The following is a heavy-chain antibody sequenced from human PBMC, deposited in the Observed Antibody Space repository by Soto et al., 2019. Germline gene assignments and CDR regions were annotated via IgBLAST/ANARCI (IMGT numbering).Heavy chain of an antibody. D-gene: IGHD2-15*01. Sequence: SETLSLTCTVSGGSISSYYWSWIRQPPGKGLEWIGYIYYSGSTNYNPSLKSRVTISVDTSKNQFSLKLSSVTAADTAVYYCARDRSRYCSGGSCYYFDYWGQGTLVTVSS. CDR2: IYYSGST. J-gene: IGHJ4*02. V-gene: IGHV4-59*01. CDR1: GGSISSYY. CDR3: ARDRSRYCSGGSCYYFDY.